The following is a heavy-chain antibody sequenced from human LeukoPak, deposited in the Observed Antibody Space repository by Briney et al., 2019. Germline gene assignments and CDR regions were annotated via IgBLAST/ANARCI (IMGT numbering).Heavy chain of an antibody. Sequence: PSETLSLTCTVSGGSISSNTYYWGWIRQPPGKGLEWIGSIYYSGSTYYNPSLKSRVTISVDTSKNQFSLKLSSVTAANTAVYYCARGRLWTIGALDVWGKGTTVTVSS. CDR3: ARGRLWTIGALDV. V-gene: IGHV4-39*07. J-gene: IGHJ6*04. D-gene: IGHD3-3*01. CDR1: GGSISSNTYY. CDR2: IYYSGST.